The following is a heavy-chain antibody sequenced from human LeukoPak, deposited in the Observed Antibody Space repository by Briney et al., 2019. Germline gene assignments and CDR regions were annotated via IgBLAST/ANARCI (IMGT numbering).Heavy chain of an antibody. CDR3: AAATRSGSYYHGPYGMDV. CDR1: GFTFTSSA. D-gene: IGHD3-10*01. CDR2: IVVGSGNT. V-gene: IGHV1-58*01. J-gene: IGHJ6*04. Sequence: SVKVSCKASGFTFTSSAVQWVRQARGQRLEWIGWIVVGSGNTNYAQKFQERVTITRDMSTSTAYMELGSLRSEDTAVYYCAAATRSGSYYHGPYGMDVWGKETTVTVSS.